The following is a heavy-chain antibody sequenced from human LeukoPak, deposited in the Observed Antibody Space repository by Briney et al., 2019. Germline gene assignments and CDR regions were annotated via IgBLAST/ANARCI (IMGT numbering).Heavy chain of an antibody. J-gene: IGHJ4*02. CDR3: ARAHFDWLLPFDY. V-gene: IGHV3-21*01. CDR2: ISSSSSYI. CDR1: GFTFSSYS. D-gene: IGHD3-9*01. Sequence: GGSLRLSCAASGFTFSSYSMNWVRQAPGKGLEWVSSISSSSSYIYYADSVKGRFTISRDNAKNSLYLQMNSLRAEDTAVYYCARAHFDWLLPFDYWGQGTLVTVSS.